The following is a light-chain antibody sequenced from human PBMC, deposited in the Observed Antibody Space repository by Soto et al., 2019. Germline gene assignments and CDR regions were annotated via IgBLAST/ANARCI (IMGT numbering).Light chain of an antibody. CDR2: STN. V-gene: IGLV8-61*01. CDR3: VLYMGSGILI. CDR1: YGSVSTNYY. Sequence: QAVVTQEPSLSVSPGGTVTLTCGLSYGSVSTNYYCSWFQQTPGQTPRTLIYSTNSRSSGVPDRFTGSILGNRAALTITGAQADDEADYYCVLYMGSGILIFGGGTKLNVL. J-gene: IGLJ2*01.